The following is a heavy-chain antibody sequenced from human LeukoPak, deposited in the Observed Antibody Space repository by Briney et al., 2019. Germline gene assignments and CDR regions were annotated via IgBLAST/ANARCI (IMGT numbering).Heavy chain of an antibody. D-gene: IGHD2-15*01. CDR1: GFTFSSYS. V-gene: IGHV3-21*01. CDR3: ASSPELALYCSGGSCYSEGY. Sequence: GGSLRLSCAASGFTFSSYSMNWVRQAPGKGLEWVSSISSSSSYIYYADSVKGRFTISRDNAKNSLYLQMNSLRAEDTAVYYCASSPELALYCSGGSCYSEGYWGQGTLVTVSS. J-gene: IGHJ4*02. CDR2: ISSSSSYI.